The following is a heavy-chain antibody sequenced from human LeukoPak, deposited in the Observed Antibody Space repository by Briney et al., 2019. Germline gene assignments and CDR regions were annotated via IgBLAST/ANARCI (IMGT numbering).Heavy chain of an antibody. Sequence: ASVKVSCKASGYTFTSYDINWVRQATGQGLEWMGWMNPNSGNTGYAQKFQGRVTMTRNTSISTAHMELSSLRSEDTAVYYCARKRPHYYGSGYVWFDPWGQGTLVTVSS. D-gene: IGHD3-10*01. CDR1: GYTFTSYD. J-gene: IGHJ5*02. V-gene: IGHV1-8*01. CDR3: ARKRPHYYGSGYVWFDP. CDR2: MNPNSGNT.